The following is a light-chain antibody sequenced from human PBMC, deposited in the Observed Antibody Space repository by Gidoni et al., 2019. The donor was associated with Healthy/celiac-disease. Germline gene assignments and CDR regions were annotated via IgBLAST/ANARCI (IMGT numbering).Light chain of an antibody. V-gene: IGLV3-1*01. CDR2: QDS. CDR1: KLGDKY. J-gene: IGLJ1*01. CDR3: QAWDSSTEGYV. Sequence: SYELTQPPSVSVSPGQTASITCSGDKLGDKYACWYQQKPGQSPVLVIYQDSKRPSGIPERFSGSNSGNTATLTINGTQAMDEADYYCQAWDSSTEGYVFGTGTKVTVL.